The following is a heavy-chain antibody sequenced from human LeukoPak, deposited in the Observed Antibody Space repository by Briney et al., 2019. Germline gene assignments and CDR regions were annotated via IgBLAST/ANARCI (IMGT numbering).Heavy chain of an antibody. CDR3: ASGSGSYRTPYYYMDV. V-gene: IGHV3-53*01. CDR1: GFTVSSNY. D-gene: IGHD3-10*01. Sequence: GGSPRLSCVASGFTVSSNYMSWVRQAPGRGLEWVSVIYSCGSTYYADSVKGRFTISRDNSKNTLYLQMNSLRAGDTAVYYCASGSGSYRTPYYYMDVWGTGTTVTVSS. J-gene: IGHJ6*03. CDR2: IYSCGST.